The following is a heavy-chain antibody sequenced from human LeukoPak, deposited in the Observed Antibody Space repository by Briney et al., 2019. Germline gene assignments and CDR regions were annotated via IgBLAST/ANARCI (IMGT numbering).Heavy chain of an antibody. J-gene: IGHJ6*02. Sequence: GGSLRLSCAASGFTFSSYEMNWVRQAPGKGLEWVSYISSSGSTIYYADSVKGRFTISRDNAKNSLYLQVNSLRAEDTAVYYCARAHRVEYSYGYRRYYYGMDVWGQGTTVTVSS. CDR1: GFTFSSYE. CDR2: ISSSGSTI. V-gene: IGHV3-48*03. CDR3: ARAHRVEYSYGYRRYYYGMDV. D-gene: IGHD5-18*01.